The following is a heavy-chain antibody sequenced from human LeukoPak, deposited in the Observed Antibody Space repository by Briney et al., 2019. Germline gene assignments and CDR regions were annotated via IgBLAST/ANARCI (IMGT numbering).Heavy chain of an antibody. CDR1: GYTFTSYY. CDR3: ARDAVVDTAMVTFDY. V-gene: IGHV1-46*01. CDR2: INPSGGST. D-gene: IGHD5-18*01. Sequence: ASVKVSCKASGYTFTSYYMHWVRQAPGQGLELMGIINPSGGSTSYAQKFQGRVTMTRDTSTSTVYMELSSLRSEDTAVYYCARDAVVDTAMVTFDYWGQGTLVTVSS. J-gene: IGHJ4*02.